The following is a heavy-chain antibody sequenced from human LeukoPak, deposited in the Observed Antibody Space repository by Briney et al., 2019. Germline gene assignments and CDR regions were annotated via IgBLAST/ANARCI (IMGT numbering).Heavy chain of an antibody. V-gene: IGHV3-11*06. CDR3: ARASGDIVETATMGSY. J-gene: IGHJ4*02. Sequence: GGSLRLSCAASGFPFSEYSMNWVRQAPGKGREWVSYIGISSGNTKYADSVKGRFTVSGDNARNSLYLQMNSLRAEDTAVYYCARASGDIVETATMGSYWGQGTLVTVSS. D-gene: IGHD5-18*01. CDR2: IGISSGNT. CDR1: GFPFSEYS.